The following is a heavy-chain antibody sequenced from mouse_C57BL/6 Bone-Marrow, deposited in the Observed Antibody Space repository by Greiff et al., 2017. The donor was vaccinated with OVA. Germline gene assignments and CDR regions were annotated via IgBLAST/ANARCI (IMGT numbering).Heavy chain of an antibody. D-gene: IGHD3-2*02. CDR2: IYPRSGNT. J-gene: IGHJ3*01. CDR1: GYTFTSYG. CDR3: ARQLRLRLAY. V-gene: IGHV1-81*01. Sequence: QVQLQQSGAELARPGASVKLSCKASGYTFTSYGISWVKQRTGQGLVWIGEIYPRSGNTYYNEKFKGKATLTADKSSSTAYMELRSLTSEDSAVYFCARQLRLRLAYWGQGTLVTVSA.